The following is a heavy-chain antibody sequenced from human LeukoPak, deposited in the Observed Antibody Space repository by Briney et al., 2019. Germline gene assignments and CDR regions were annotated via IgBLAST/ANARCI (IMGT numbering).Heavy chain of an antibody. CDR2: VYSGGST. CDR3: ARVAF. V-gene: IGHV3-53*01. J-gene: IGHJ3*01. CDR1: GFTVSSNY. Sequence: TGGSLRLSCAASGFTVSSNYMSWVRQAPGKGLEWVSVVYSGGSTYYADSVKGRFTISRDNAKNSLYLQMNSLRAEDTAVYYCARVAFWGQGTMVTVSS.